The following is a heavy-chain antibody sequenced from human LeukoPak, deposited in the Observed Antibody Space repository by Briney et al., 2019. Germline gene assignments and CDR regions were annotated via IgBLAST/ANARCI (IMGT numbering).Heavy chain of an antibody. Sequence: SGGSLRLSCAASRFTFSNSGMQWVRQAPDKGLEWVAVIWYDGSNEYYADAVKGRFIISRDNSKNTVHLQMNRRRVEDTSVYYCAREISMFVNAFDLWGQGTLVAVSS. J-gene: IGHJ3*01. D-gene: IGHD3-10*02. CDR2: IWYDGSNE. V-gene: IGHV3-33*01. CDR3: AREISMFVNAFDL. CDR1: RFTFSNSG.